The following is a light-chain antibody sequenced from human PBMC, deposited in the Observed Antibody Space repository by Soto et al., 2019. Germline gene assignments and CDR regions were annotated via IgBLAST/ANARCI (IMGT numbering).Light chain of an antibody. Sequence: EIVLTQSPATLSLSPGERATLSCRASQSVGTYFAWYQQKPGQAPRLLIYDSSNRATGIPARFSGSGSGTDFTLTISSLEPEDFAVYYCQQYNHWPPTWTFGQGTKVDSK. V-gene: IGKV3-11*01. CDR3: QQYNHWPPTWT. J-gene: IGKJ1*01. CDR2: DSS. CDR1: QSVGTY.